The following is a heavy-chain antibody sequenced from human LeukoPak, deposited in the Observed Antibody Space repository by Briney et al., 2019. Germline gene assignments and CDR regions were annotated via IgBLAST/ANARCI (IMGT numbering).Heavy chain of an antibody. D-gene: IGHD3-10*01. CDR3: ARDYGSGNYAFDI. J-gene: IGHJ3*02. Sequence: PGGSLRLSCAASGFTFSNYWMNWVRQAPGKGLVWVSRINSDGSSTSYADSVKGRFTISRDNAKNTLYLQMNSLRAEDTAVYYCARDYGSGNYAFDIRGQGTMVTVSS. CDR1: GFTFSNYW. CDR2: INSDGSST. V-gene: IGHV3-74*01.